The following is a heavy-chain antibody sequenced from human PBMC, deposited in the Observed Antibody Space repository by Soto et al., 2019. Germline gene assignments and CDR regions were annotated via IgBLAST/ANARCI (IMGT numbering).Heavy chain of an antibody. CDR1: GGSFSVYY. CDR2: ISRSGST. V-gene: IGHV4-34*01. CDR3: MLGSGWKDFDY. Sequence: SETLSLTCAVCGGSFSVYYWSWIRQPPGKGLEWFGEISRSGSTNYNPSLKSRVTISIDTSKNQFSLKVTSVTAADTAVYYCMLGSGWKDFDYWGQGTLVTVSS. D-gene: IGHD3-22*01. J-gene: IGHJ4*02.